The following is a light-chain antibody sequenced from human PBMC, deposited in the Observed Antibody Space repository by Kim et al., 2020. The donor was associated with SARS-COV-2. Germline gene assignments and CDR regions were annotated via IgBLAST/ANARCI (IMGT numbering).Light chain of an antibody. CDR1: TGTVTSGFY. Sequence: PGGTVTLTSASRTGTVTSGFYPTWFQQKPGQAPSALFYDPSKTHSSTPAPFLGSLLGGTVALTLSAVQHEDEADYYCLLYYGGPWVFGGGTQLTVL. J-gene: IGLJ3*02. CDR2: DPS. CDR3: LLYYGGPWV. V-gene: IGLV7-43*01.